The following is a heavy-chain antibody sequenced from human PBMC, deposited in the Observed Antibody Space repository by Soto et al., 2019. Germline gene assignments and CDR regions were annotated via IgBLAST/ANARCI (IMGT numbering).Heavy chain of an antibody. V-gene: IGHV3-23*01. D-gene: IGHD6-13*01. Sequence: GGSLRLSCAASGFTFSSYAMSWVRQAPGKGLEWVSAISGSGGSTYYADSVKGRFTTSRDNSKNTLYLQMNSLRAEDTAVYYCAKARYSSSWYNWFDPWGQGTLVTVSS. CDR2: ISGSGGST. CDR1: GFTFSSYA. CDR3: AKARYSSSWYNWFDP. J-gene: IGHJ5*02.